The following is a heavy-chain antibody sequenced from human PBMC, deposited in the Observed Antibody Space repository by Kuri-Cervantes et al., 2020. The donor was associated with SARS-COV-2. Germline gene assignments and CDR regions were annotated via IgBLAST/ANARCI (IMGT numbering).Heavy chain of an antibody. Sequence: GESLKISCAASGFTFSTYAMSWVRQAPGKGLEWVSGMSGSGGTTYYADSVKGRFTISRDNSKNTLYLHMKSLRSEDTAMYYCAKDRVGVQDFWGQGTLVTVSS. J-gene: IGHJ4*02. CDR2: MSGSGGTT. V-gene: IGHV3-23*01. CDR1: GFTFSTYA. CDR3: AKDRVGVQDF. D-gene: IGHD2-21*01.